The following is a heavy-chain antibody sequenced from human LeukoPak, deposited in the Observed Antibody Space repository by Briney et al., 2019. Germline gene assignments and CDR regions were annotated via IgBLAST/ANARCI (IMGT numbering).Heavy chain of an antibody. Sequence: ASVKVSCKASGYTFTGYYMHWVRQAPGQRLEWMGWINPNSGGTNYAQKFQGRVTMTRDTSISTAYMELSRLRSDDAAVYYCARDSSSWYRGYYFDYWGQGTLVTVSS. CDR2: INPNSGGT. V-gene: IGHV1-2*02. D-gene: IGHD6-13*01. J-gene: IGHJ4*02. CDR1: GYTFTGYY. CDR3: ARDSSSWYRGYYFDY.